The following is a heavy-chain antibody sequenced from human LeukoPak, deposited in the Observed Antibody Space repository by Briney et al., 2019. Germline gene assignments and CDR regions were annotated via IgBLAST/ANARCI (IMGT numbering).Heavy chain of an antibody. J-gene: IGHJ3*02. CDR1: GFTFDDYA. Sequence: TGGSLRLSCAASGFTFDDYAMHWVRQAPGKGLEWVSGISWNSGSIGYADSVKGRFTISRDNAKNSLYLQMNSLRAEDTALYYCAKDIYDILTGYYLGAFDIWGQGTMVTVSS. CDR2: ISWNSGSI. D-gene: IGHD3-9*01. CDR3: AKDIYDILTGYYLGAFDI. V-gene: IGHV3-9*01.